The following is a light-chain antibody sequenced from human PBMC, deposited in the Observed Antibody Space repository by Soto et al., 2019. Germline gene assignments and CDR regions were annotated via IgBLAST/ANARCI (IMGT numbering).Light chain of an antibody. V-gene: IGKV1-9*01. CDR1: QGISSY. CDR3: QQYKDYWT. J-gene: IGKJ1*01. CDR2: AAS. Sequence: IQLTQSPSSLSASVGDRVTITCRASQGISSYLAWYQQKPGKAPKLLIYAASTLQSGVPSRFSGSGSGTEFTLTISSLQPDDFATYYCQQYKDYWTFGQGTKVDIK.